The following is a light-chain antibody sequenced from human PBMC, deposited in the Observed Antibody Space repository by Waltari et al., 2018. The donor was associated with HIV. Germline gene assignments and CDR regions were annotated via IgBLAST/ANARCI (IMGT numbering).Light chain of an antibody. Sequence: PGERATLSCRASQGVSSTYLAWYQQKTGQAPRLLIYAASSRATGIPDRFSGSGSGTDFTLTISSLEPDDFAVYFCQQYDSSPPMYTFGQGTKLGIK. CDR1: QGVSSTY. CDR2: AAS. J-gene: IGKJ2*01. CDR3: QQYDSSPPMYT. V-gene: IGKV3-20*01.